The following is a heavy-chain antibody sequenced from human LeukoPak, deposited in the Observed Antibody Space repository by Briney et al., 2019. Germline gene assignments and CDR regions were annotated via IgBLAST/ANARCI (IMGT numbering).Heavy chain of an antibody. Sequence: SETLSLTCTVSGGSISSSSYYWGWIRQPPGKGLEWIGSIYYSGSTYYNPSLKSRVTISVDTSKNQFSLKLSSVTAADTAVYYCARDQWGLYYGMDVWGQGTTVTVSS. V-gene: IGHV4-39*07. CDR3: ARDQWGLYYGMDV. CDR1: GGSISSSSYY. CDR2: IYYSGST. D-gene: IGHD2-8*01. J-gene: IGHJ6*02.